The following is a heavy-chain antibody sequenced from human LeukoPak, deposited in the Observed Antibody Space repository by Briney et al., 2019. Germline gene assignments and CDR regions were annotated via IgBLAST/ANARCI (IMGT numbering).Heavy chain of an antibody. CDR2: IIPIFGTA. Sequence: GASVKVSCKASGGTFSSYAISWVRQAPGQGLEWMGGIIPIFGTANYAQKFQGRGTITADESTSTAQMELSSRRSDDVAVYYCARYGPARWFWGSSSWSGALGYWGQGTLVTVSS. V-gene: IGHV1-69*01. CDR3: ARYGPARWFWGSSSWSGALGY. J-gene: IGHJ4*02. D-gene: IGHD6-13*01. CDR1: GGTFSSYA.